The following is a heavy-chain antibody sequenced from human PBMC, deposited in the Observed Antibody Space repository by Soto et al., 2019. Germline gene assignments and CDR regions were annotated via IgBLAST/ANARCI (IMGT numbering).Heavy chain of an antibody. D-gene: IGHD6-19*01. Sequence: GGSLRLSCAASGFTFSSYAMSWVRQAPGKGLEWVSAISGSGGSTYYADSVKGRFTTSRDNSKNTLYLQMNSLRAEDTAVYYCAKDEYSSGWFDYFDYWGQGTLVTVSS. CDR1: GFTFSSYA. CDR2: ISGSGGST. CDR3: AKDEYSSGWFDYFDY. J-gene: IGHJ4*02. V-gene: IGHV3-23*01.